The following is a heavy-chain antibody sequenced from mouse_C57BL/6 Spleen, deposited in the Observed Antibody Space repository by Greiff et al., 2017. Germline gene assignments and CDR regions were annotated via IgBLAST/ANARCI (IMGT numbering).Heavy chain of an antibody. CDR3: ARTGSDYAMDY. CDR2: INPSDSDT. Sequence: QVQLQQPGAELVRPGSSVKLSCKASGYTFTSYWMDWVKQRPGQGLEWIGNINPSDSDTHYNQKFKDKATLTVDKSSSTSYMQLSSLTSEDAAVYYCARTGSDYAMDYWGQGTSVTVSS. J-gene: IGHJ4*01. CDR1: GYTFTSYW. D-gene: IGHD4-1*01. V-gene: IGHV1-61*01.